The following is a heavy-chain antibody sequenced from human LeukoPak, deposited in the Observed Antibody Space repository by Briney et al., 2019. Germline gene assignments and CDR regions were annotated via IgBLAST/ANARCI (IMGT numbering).Heavy chain of an antibody. Sequence: GGSLRLSCAASGFTISTNYLSWVRQAPGKGLVWVSALHSGGHTSYADSVRGRFIISRDISKNTLHLQMNDLGAEDTALYYCVRGLSGVSSWYFDLWGRGTLVSVSS. J-gene: IGHJ2*01. D-gene: IGHD7-27*01. V-gene: IGHV3-53*01. CDR2: LHSGGHT. CDR3: VRGLSGVSSWYFDL. CDR1: GFTISTNY.